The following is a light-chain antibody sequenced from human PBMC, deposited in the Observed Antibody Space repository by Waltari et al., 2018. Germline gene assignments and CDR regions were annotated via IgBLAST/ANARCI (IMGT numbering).Light chain of an antibody. CDR2: SAS. CDR3: LQYNDWPPLT. J-gene: IGKJ4*01. CDR1: QSVDSN. V-gene: IGKV3-15*01. Sequence: ELVLPRSPPPLPVLPGDTAPPPCRASQSVDSNLGWYQQKPGQAPKFLIFSASTRATGIPARFSGGGFGTEFTLTINSLQSEDFAVYYCLQYNDWPPLTFGGGTKVEMK.